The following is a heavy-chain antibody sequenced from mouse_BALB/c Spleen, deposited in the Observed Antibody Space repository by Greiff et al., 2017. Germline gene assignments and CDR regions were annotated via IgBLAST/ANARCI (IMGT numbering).Heavy chain of an antibody. Sequence: QVQLQQPGAELVKPGASVKMSCKASGYTFTSYWMHWVKQRPGQGLEWIGVIDPSDSYTSYNQKFKGKATLTVDTSSSTAYMQLSSLTSEDSAVYYCTRSPYYGSSFWFAYWGQGTLVTVSA. CDR3: TRSPYYGSSFWFAY. J-gene: IGHJ3*01. CDR2: IDPSDSYT. D-gene: IGHD1-1*01. V-gene: IGHV1S127*01. CDR1: GYTFTSYW.